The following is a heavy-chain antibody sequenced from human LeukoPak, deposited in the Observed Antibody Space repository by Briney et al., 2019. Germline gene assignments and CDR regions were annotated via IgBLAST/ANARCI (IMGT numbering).Heavy chain of an antibody. CDR1: GFTFSSYW. V-gene: IGHV3-7*01. Sequence: GGSLRLSCAASGFTFSSYWMSWVRQAPGKGLKWVANIKQDGSEKYYVDSVKGRFTISRDNAKNSLYLQMNSLRAEDTAVYYCARPLGRIAAFNDYWGQGTLVTVSS. D-gene: IGHD6-13*01. CDR3: ARPLGRIAAFNDY. J-gene: IGHJ4*02. CDR2: IKQDGSEK.